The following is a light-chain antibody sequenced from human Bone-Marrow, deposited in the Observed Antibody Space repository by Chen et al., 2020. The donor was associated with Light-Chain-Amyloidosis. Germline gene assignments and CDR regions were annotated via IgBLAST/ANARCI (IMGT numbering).Light chain of an antibody. Sequence: QSALTQPASVSGSPGQSITISCTGTSSDVGGYNYVSWYQQHPGNAPKLMIYEVSNRPSGVSTRFSGSKSGNTASLTISGLQAEDEADYYCSSYTSSSTVVFGGGTKLTVL. CDR3: SSYTSSSTVV. V-gene: IGLV2-14*01. J-gene: IGLJ2*01. CDR2: EVS. CDR1: SSDVGGYNY.